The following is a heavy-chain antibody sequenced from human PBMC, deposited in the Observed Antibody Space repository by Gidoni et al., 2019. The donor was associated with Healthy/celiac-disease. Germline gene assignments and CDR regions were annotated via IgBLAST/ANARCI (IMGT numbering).Heavy chain of an antibody. CDR2: ISWNSCSI. J-gene: IGHJ3*02. V-gene: IGHV3-9*01. CDR3: AKDRQWLSNDAFDI. Sequence: EVQLVESGGGLVQPGRSLRLPCAASGFTFAAYAMHWVRQVPGKVLAWVSGISWNSCSIGYADSVKGRFTISRDNAKNSLYLQMNSLRAEDTALYYCAKDRQWLSNDAFDIWGQGTMVTVSS. D-gene: IGHD6-19*01. CDR1: GFTFAAYA.